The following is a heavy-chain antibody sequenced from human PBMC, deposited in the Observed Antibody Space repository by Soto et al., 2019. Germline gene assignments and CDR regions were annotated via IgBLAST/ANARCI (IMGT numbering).Heavy chain of an antibody. CDR2: IIPVFARA. J-gene: IGHJ6*02. Sequence: QVQLVQSGAEVRKPGSSLKVSCKASGGIFSSYALSWVRQAPGQGLEWMGGIIPVFARADYAQRFQGRLTITADESTSTAYMELTSLRSEDTAVYYCARAVGLPTLAGNTYYYYAMDVWGLGSTVTVSS. CDR1: GGIFSSYA. CDR3: ARAVGLPTLAGNTYYYYAMDV. V-gene: IGHV1-69*01.